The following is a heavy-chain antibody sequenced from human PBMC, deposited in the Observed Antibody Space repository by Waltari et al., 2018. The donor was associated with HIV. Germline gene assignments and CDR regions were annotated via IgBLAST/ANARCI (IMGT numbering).Heavy chain of an antibody. D-gene: IGHD2-2*01. Sequence: QVQLQESGPGLVKPSETLSLTCTVSGGSIRRGGHYWSWIRQHPGKGLEWVGYTDYSGSTYYNPALKSRVTISVDTSKNQFSLKLSSVTAADTAVYYCARDHTRSSTSWERFDPWGQGTLVTVSS. CDR1: GGSIRRGGHY. J-gene: IGHJ5*02. CDR3: ARDHTRSSTSWERFDP. V-gene: IGHV4-31*03. CDR2: TDYSGST.